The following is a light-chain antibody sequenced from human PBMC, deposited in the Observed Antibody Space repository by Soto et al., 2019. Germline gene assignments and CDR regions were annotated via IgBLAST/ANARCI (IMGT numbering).Light chain of an antibody. J-gene: IGKJ1*01. V-gene: IGKV3-15*01. Sequence: EIVMTQSPATLSASPGERATLSCMPSQSFRSNLAWYQQKPGQAPRLLIYGASTRATGIPARFSGSGSGTEFTLSIGSLQSEDFAGYYWQQYNDWPPTFGQGTKVEIK. CDR3: QQYNDWPPT. CDR2: GAS. CDR1: QSFRSN.